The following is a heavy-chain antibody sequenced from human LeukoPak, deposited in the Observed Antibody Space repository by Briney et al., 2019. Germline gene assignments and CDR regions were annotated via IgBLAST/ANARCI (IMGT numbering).Heavy chain of an antibody. CDR1: GYSFTGHY. V-gene: IGHV1-2*02. D-gene: IGHD2-15*01. CDR2: INTNSRGT. J-gene: IGHJ6*02. Sequence: ASVKISCKASGYSFTGHYMHWVRQAPGQGLESMGSINTNSRGTTYAQKFQGRVTMTRDTSISAAYMELSRLRSDDTAVYYYARDQGYCSGGSCYGDYYYYYGMDVWGQGTTVTVSS. CDR3: ARDQGYCSGGSCYGDYYYYYGMDV.